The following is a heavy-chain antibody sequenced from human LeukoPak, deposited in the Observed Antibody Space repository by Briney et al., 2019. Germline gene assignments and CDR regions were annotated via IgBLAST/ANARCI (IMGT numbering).Heavy chain of an antibody. V-gene: IGHV4-39*01. J-gene: IGHJ5*02. CDR3: ARIHPANWNPFNWFDP. CDR2: IYYSGST. Sequence: SETLSLTCSVSGGSISSSSYYWGWIRRPPGKGLEWIGNIYYSGSTFYKPSLTSRVTISVDTSKNQFSLKLSSVTAADTAVYYCARIHPANWNPFNWFDPWGQGTLVTVSS. D-gene: IGHD1-1*01. CDR1: GGSISSSSYY.